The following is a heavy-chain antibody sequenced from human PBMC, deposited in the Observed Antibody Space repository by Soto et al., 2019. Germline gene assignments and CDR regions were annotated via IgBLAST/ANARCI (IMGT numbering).Heavy chain of an antibody. CDR2: ISAYNGNT. CDR1: CYTFTRYG. Sequence: GAAGKGSSKDSCYTFTRYGMSWGRPAPGQRVEWLGWISAYNGNTNYAQKLQGRVTMTTDTSTSTAYMELRSLRSDDTAVYYCARERLRFLEWLSQTTNWFDPWGQGTLVTVSS. J-gene: IGHJ5*02. V-gene: IGHV1-18*01. D-gene: IGHD3-3*01. CDR3: ARERLRFLEWLSQTTNWFDP.